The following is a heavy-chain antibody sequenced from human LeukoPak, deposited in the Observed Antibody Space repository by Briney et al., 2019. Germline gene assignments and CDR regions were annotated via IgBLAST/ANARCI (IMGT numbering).Heavy chain of an antibody. CDR1: EFTFSSSA. J-gene: IGHJ4*02. CDR3: AKLPQEMATIGTVDY. Sequence: PGGSLRLSCAASEFTFSSSATSWVRQAPGKGLEWVSTISAGGSTTYYADSVKGRFTISRDNSKNTLYLQMNSLRAEDTAVYYCAKLPQEMATIGTVDYWGQGTLVTVSS. D-gene: IGHD5-24*01. CDR2: ISAGGSTT. V-gene: IGHV3-23*01.